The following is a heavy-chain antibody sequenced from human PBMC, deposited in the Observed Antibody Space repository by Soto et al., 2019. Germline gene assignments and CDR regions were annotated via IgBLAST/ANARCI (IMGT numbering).Heavy chain of an antibody. CDR1: GYTFTSYA. D-gene: IGHD3-22*01. CDR3: ARSIVVVTSFDY. V-gene: IGHV1-3*01. CDR2: INAGNGNT. J-gene: IGHJ4*02. Sequence: SVKVSCKASGYTFTSYAMHWVRQAPGQRLERMGWINAGNGNTKYSQKFQGRVTITRDTSASTAYMELSSLRSEDTAVYYCARSIVVVTSFDYWGQGTLVTVSS.